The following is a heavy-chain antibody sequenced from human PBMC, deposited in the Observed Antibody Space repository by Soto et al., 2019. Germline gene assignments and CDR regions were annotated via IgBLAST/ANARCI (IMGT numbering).Heavy chain of an antibody. CDR1: GFTFRTYA. J-gene: IGHJ4*02. D-gene: IGHD6-13*01. Sequence: QVQLVESGGGVVQPGRSLRLSCAASGFTFRTYAMDWVRQAPGKGPEWVAVISYDGTNQYYADSVKGRFTISRDNSKNALSLQMNSLRAEDTAVYYCARGDSNSWSDYWGQGTLVTVSS. CDR2: ISYDGTNQ. CDR3: ARGDSNSWSDY. V-gene: IGHV3-30*01.